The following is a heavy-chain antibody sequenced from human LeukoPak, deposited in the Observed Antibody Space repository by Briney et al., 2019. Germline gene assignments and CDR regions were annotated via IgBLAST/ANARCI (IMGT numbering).Heavy chain of an antibody. CDR2: MYNSGST. CDR1: GDSICSFY. D-gene: IGHD3-16*01. V-gene: IGHV4-59*08. CDR3: ERLSYYYVVGPFHI. J-gene: IGHJ3*02. Sequence: SETLSLTCTFSGDSICSFYWSWIRQPPGKGLEWIGYMYNSGSTNYNPSLKSRVSISVDTSKNHFSLKLSSVTAADTAVYYCERLSYYYVVGPFHIWGQGTMVTVSS.